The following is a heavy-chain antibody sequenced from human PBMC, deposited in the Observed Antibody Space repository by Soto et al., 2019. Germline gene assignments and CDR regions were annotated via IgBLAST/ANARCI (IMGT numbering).Heavy chain of an antibody. CDR2: LKSEAAGGTT. CDR3: SYDSSRGDY. Sequence: GGSLRLSCAASGFAFSSAWMSWVRQAPGKGLEWVGRLKSEAAGGTTDYASPVKGRFTISRDDSKNTLYLQMNSLKTDDTAVYYCSYDSSRGDYWGLGTLVTVSS. J-gene: IGHJ4*02. D-gene: IGHD3-22*01. V-gene: IGHV3-15*01. CDR1: GFAFSSAW.